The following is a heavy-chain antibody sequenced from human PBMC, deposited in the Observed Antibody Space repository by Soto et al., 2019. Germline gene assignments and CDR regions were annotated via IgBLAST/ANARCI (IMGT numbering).Heavy chain of an antibody. CDR2: ILHTGGT. D-gene: IGHD3-10*01. J-gene: IGHJ4*02. CDR1: GGSISGGGFS. V-gene: IGHV4-30-2*01. CDR3: ARLQFGEGFDY. Sequence: ASETLSLTCAVSGGSISGGGFSWSWIRQPPGKGLEWIGYILHTGGTQYNPSLKSRVSMSVDKSKSQFSLHLTSVTAADTAVYYCARLQFGEGFDYWGQGALVTVSS.